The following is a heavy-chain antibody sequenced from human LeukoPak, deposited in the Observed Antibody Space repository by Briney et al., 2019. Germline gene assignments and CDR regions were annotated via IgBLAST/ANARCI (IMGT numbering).Heavy chain of an antibody. CDR3: ARGFALDF. V-gene: IGHV6-1*01. Sequence: SQTLSLTFDISGDTVSSSSAAWNWTRQSPSRGLEWLGRTYYRSKWYYDYAVSVKSRITIGPDTSKNQFSLQLNSVTADDTAVYYCARGFALDFWGQGTMVTVSS. J-gene: IGHJ3*01. CDR2: TYYRSKWYY. CDR1: GDTVSSSSAA.